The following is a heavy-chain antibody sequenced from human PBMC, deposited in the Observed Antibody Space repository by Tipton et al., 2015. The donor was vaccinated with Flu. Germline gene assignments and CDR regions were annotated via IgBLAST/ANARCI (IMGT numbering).Heavy chain of an antibody. D-gene: IGHD4-17*01. CDR3: AKVRGDYASDY. V-gene: IGHV3-30*02. J-gene: IGHJ4*02. CDR2: IRYDGSNK. Sequence: QLVQSGGGVVQPGGSLRLSCAASGFTFSSYGMHWVRQAPGKGLEWVAFIRYDGSNKYYADSVKGRFTISRDNSKNTLYLQMNRLRAEDTAVYYCAKVRGDYASDYWGQGTLVTVSS. CDR1: GFTFSSYG.